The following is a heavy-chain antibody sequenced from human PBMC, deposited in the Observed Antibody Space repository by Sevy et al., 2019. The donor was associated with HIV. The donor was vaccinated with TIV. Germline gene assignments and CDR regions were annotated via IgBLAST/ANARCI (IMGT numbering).Heavy chain of an antibody. CDR2: IWYDGSNK. J-gene: IGHJ4*02. Sequence: GGSLRLSCAASGFTFSSYGMHWVRQAPGKGLEWVAVIWYDGSNKYYADSVKGRFTISRDNSKNTLYPQMNSLRAEDTAVYYCARDRVAYSSSFGYFDYWGQGTLVTVSS. CDR3: ARDRVAYSSSFGYFDY. D-gene: IGHD6-6*01. CDR1: GFTFSSYG. V-gene: IGHV3-33*01.